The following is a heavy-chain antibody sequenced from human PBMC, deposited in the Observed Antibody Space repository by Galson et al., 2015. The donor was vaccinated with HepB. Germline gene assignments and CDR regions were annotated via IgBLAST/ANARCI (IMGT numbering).Heavy chain of an antibody. CDR2: IYYSGLT. Sequence: TLSLTCSVSGDSITNDGLYWSWIRQHPGKGLEWIAYIYYSGLTDYNPSLQSRVTISRDTSKNQFSLTLSSVTAADTAVYFCARGVDHSHVTEFGYFDHWGQGALVTVSS. D-gene: IGHD5-18*01. J-gene: IGHJ4*02. CDR1: GDSITNDGLY. CDR3: ARGVDHSHVTEFGYFDH. V-gene: IGHV4-31*03.